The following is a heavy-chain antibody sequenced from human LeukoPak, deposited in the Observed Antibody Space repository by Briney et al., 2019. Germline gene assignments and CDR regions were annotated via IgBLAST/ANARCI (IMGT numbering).Heavy chain of an antibody. CDR1: GGSFSGYY. CDR3: AREVNWNDDGMDV. CDR2: INHSGGT. V-gene: IGHV4-34*01. Sequence: SETLSLTCAVYGGSFSGYYWSWIRQPPGKGLEWIGEINHSGGTNYNPSLKSRVTISVDTSKNQFSLKLSSVTAADTAVYYCAREVNWNDDGMDVWGQGTTVTVSS. J-gene: IGHJ6*02. D-gene: IGHD1-20*01.